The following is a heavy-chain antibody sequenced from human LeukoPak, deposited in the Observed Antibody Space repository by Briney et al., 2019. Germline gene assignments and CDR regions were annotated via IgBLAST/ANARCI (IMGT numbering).Heavy chain of an antibody. V-gene: IGHV3-23*01. CDR2: VRRYGDRI. CDR3: AKGHCDWIPAEYLQQ. CDR1: RFTFSNYA. D-gene: IGHD2-21*02. Sequence: GRSLRLSCAASRFTFSNYATNWVRQAPGKGLEWVSAVRRYGDRIYYADSVKGRLTISRDNSHNSLPLQLNSLRADDTAVYYCAKGHCDWIPAEYLQQWGQGPLVTVSS. J-gene: IGHJ1*01.